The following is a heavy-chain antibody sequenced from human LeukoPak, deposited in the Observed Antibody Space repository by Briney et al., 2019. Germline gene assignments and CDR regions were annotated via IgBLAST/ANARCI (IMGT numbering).Heavy chain of an antibody. CDR2: ISAYNGNT. CDR3: ARDIFPYRNYAFDY. J-gene: IGHJ4*02. CDR1: GYTFTGYY. D-gene: IGHD2-21*01. Sequence: ASVKVSCKASGYTFTGYYMHWVRQAPGQGLEWMGWISAYNGNTNYAQKLQGRVTMTTDTSTSTAYMELRSLRSDDTAVYYCARDIFPYRNYAFDYWGQGTLVTVSS. V-gene: IGHV1-18*04.